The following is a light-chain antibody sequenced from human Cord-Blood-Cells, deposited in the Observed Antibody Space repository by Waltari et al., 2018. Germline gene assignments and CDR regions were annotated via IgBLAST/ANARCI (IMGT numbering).Light chain of an antibody. CDR1: QSISSY. CDR3: QQSYSTPYT. J-gene: IGKJ2*01. CDR2: AAS. Sequence: DIQMTQSPSSLSASVGDRVTITCRASQSISSYLNWYQQKPGKAPKLPIYAASSLQSGVPSRFSGSGSGTDFTLTISSLQPEDFATYDCQQSYSTPYTFGQGTKLEIK. V-gene: IGKV1-39*01.